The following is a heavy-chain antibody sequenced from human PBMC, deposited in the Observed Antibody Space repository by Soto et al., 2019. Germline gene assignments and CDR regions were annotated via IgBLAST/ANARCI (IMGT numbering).Heavy chain of an antibody. CDR1: GFIFSSYS. CDR2: ISNDGSNK. J-gene: IGHJ3*02. Sequence: QVQLVESGGGVVQPGRSVRLSCAASGFIFSSYSMHWVRQAPGKGLEWVAMISNDGSNKDYVDSVKGRFTISRDNSNNTLSLQMNSLRAEDTAVYYCARDQFLDALDIWGQGTMVTVSS. CDR3: ARDQFLDALDI. D-gene: IGHD2-21*01. V-gene: IGHV3-30-3*01.